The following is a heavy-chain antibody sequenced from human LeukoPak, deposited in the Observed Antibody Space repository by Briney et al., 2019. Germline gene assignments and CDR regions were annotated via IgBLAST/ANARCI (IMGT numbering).Heavy chain of an antibody. J-gene: IGHJ3*02. D-gene: IGHD3-9*01. CDR2: IYYSGST. CDR3: ARDPRYYDILTGLYAFDI. Sequence: SETLSLTCTVSGGSISSGGYYWSWIRQHPGKGLEWIGYIYYSGSTYYNPSLKSRVTISVDTSKNQFSLKLSSVTAADTAVYYCARDPRYYDILTGLYAFDIWGQGTMVTVSS. CDR1: GGSISSGGYY. V-gene: IGHV4-31*03.